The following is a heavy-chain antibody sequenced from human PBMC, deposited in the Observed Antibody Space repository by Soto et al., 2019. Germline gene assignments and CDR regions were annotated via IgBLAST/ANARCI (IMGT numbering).Heavy chain of an antibody. V-gene: IGHV4-34*10. CDR1: CGSVNGYY. CDR3: ARERGYYDILTGYIRASEDAFDI. J-gene: IGHJ3*02. CDR2: INHTGGT. Sequence: SETLSLTCAVYCGSVNGYYWNWIRQPPGKGLEWIGEINHTGGTHYNPSLKSRVTMSVDTSKNQFSLRLSSVTAADTAVYYCARERGYYDILTGYIRASEDAFDIWGQGTMVTVSS. D-gene: IGHD3-9*01.